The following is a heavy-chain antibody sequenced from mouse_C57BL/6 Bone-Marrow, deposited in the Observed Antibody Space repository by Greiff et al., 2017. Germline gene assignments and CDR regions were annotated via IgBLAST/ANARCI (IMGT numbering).Heavy chain of an antibody. V-gene: IGHV5-17*01. CDR1: GFTFSDYG. Sequence: EVQGVESGGGLVKPGGSLKLSCAASGFTFSDYGMHWVRQAPEQGLEWVAYISSGCSTIYYADTVKGRFTISRDNAKNTLFLQMTSLRSEDTAMYYCARPYNYGSLYYFDYWGQGTTLTVSS. CDR2: ISSGCSTI. J-gene: IGHJ2*01. CDR3: ARPYNYGSLYYFDY. D-gene: IGHD1-1*01.